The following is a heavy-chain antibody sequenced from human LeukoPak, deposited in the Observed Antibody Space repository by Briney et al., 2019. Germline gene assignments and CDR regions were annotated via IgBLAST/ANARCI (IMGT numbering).Heavy chain of an antibody. CDR1: GYTFTGYY. CDR2: INPNSGGT. D-gene: IGHD2-21*01. J-gene: IGHJ6*03. CDR3: AREVMKAFYYYYMDV. V-gene: IGHV1-2*02. Sequence: GASVKVSCKASGYTFTGYYMHWVRQAPGQGLEWMGWINPNSGGTNYAQKFQGRVTMTRSMSKNTAYMELSRLRSEDTAVYFCAREVMKAFYYYYMDVWGKGTTIIISS.